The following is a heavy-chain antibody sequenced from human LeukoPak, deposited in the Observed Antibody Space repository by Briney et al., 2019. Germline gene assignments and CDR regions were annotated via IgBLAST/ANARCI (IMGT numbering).Heavy chain of an antibody. D-gene: IGHD2-2*01. J-gene: IGHJ3*02. Sequence: SETLSLTCTVSGYSISSGYYWGWIRQPPGKGLEWIGSFYHSGSTIYNPSLKSRVTMSVDTSKNQVSLNLNSVTAADTAIYYCARNLLPASYGAFDIWAQGTMVTVSS. CDR3: ARNLLPASYGAFDI. CDR2: FYHSGST. CDR1: GYSISSGYY. V-gene: IGHV4-38-2*02.